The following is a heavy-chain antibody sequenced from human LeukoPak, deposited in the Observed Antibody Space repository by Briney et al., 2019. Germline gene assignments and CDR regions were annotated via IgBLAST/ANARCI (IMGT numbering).Heavy chain of an antibody. CDR3: ARDKDLRFLEWLLSPYYYYYGMDV. CDR1: GYTFTSYA. J-gene: IGHJ6*02. D-gene: IGHD3-3*01. CDR2: INTNTGNP. Sequence: ASVNVSCKASGYTFTSYAMNWVRQAPGQGLEWMGWINTNTGNPTYAQGFTGRFVFSLDTSVSTAYLQISSLKAEDTAVYYCARDKDLRFLEWLLSPYYYYYGMDVWGQGTTVTVSS. V-gene: IGHV7-4-1*02.